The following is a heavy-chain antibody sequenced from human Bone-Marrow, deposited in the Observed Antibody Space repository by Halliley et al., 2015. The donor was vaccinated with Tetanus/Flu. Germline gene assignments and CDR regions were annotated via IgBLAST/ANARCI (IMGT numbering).Heavy chain of an antibody. CDR1: GGSISSYY. J-gene: IGHJ2*01. D-gene: IGHD3-22*01. CDR3: ARDYYNPSGYYGYWHFDL. CDR2: IYYSGST. Sequence: TLSLTCTVSGGSISSYYWSWVRQPPGKGLEWIGYIYYSGSTNYNPSLKSRVTISVDISKNQFSLKLTSVTAADTAVYYCARDYYNPSGYYGYWHFDLWGRGTLVTVSS. V-gene: IGHV4-59*01.